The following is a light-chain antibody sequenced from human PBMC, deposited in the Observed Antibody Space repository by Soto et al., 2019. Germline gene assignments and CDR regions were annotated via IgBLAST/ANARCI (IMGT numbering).Light chain of an antibody. CDR1: QSVSSSF. CDR2: GAS. Sequence: EIVLTQSPGTLSLSPGERATLSCRASQSVSSSFLAWYQQKPGQAPRLLIYGASSRATGIPDRFSGSGSGTDFTLTISRLEHEYVAVYYCQQYGSSPLTFGGGTKVEIK. V-gene: IGKV3-20*01. CDR3: QQYGSSPLT. J-gene: IGKJ4*01.